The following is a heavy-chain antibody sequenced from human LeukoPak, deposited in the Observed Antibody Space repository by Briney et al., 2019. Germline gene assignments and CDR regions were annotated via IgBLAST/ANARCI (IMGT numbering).Heavy chain of an antibody. CDR2: IYYSGNT. V-gene: IGHV4-59*01. J-gene: IGHJ4*02. Sequence: SETLSLTCTVSGGSISSYYWSWVRQPPGKGLEWLGYIYYSGNTDYNPSLKSRVAISVDTSKNQFSLKLSSVTAADTAVYYCARSTGSTMFIDYWGQGTLVTVSS. D-gene: IGHD3-10*02. CDR3: ARSTGSTMFIDY. CDR1: GGSISSYY.